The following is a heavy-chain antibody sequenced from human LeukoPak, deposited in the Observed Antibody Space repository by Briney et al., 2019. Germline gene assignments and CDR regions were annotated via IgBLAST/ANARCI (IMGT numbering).Heavy chain of an antibody. Sequence: ASVKVSCKASGYTFTSYDINWVRQATGQGLEWMGWMNPNSGNTGYAQKFQGRVTMTRNTSISTAYMELSRLRSDDTAVYYCARAPRYCSGGSCGRPYYYYMDVWGKGTTVTVSS. CDR3: ARAPRYCSGGSCGRPYYYYMDV. CDR1: GYTFTSYD. V-gene: IGHV1-8*01. D-gene: IGHD2-15*01. CDR2: MNPNSGNT. J-gene: IGHJ6*03.